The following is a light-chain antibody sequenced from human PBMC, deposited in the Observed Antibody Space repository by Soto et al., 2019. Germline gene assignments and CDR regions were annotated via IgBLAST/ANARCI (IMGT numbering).Light chain of an antibody. CDR2: DVS. CDR3: SSYTSSSTYV. J-gene: IGLJ1*01. CDR1: SSDVGGYNY. V-gene: IGLV2-14*01. Sequence: QSALTQPASVSGSPGQSITISCTGTSSDVGGYNYVSWYQQHPGKAPKLMIYDVSNRPSGVSNCFSGSKSGNTASLTISGLQAEDEADYYCSSYTSSSTYVFGNGTKVTVL.